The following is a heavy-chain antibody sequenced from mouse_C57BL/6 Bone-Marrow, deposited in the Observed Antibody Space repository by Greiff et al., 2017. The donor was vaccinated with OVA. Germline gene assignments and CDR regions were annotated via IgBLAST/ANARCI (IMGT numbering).Heavy chain of an antibody. V-gene: IGHV5-16*01. CDR2: INYDGSST. J-gene: IGHJ2*01. D-gene: IGHD2-2*01. Sequence: EVQLVESEGGLVQPGSSMKLSCTASGFTFSDYYMAWVRQVPEKGLEWVANINYDGSSTYYLDSLKSRFIISRDNAKNILYLQMSSLKSEDTATYYCARVWLPNYFDYWGQGTTLTVSS. CDR1: GFTFSDYY. CDR3: ARVWLPNYFDY.